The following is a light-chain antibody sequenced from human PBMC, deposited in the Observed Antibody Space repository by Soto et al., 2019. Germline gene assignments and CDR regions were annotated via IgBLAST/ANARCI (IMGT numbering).Light chain of an antibody. CDR3: MQPLQTLIT. J-gene: IGKJ5*01. V-gene: IGKV2-28*01. Sequence: EIVLTQSPLSLSDSPGEPASISCRSSQSLTHTSGYNYLDWYLLKPGQPPQLLIYLGSNRGSGVPERFSGSGSGTDFTLTISRVETEDAGIYFCMQPLQTLITFGQGTRLEIQ. CDR2: LGS. CDR1: QSLTHTSGYNY.